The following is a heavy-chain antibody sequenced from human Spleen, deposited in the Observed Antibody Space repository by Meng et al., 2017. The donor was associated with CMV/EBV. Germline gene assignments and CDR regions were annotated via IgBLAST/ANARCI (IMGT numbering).Heavy chain of an antibody. D-gene: IGHD6-19*01. J-gene: IGHJ4*02. CDR2: MNPNSGNT. CDR1: GYTFTSYD. CDR3: ARALYSSGWDPFDY. Sequence: KAYGYTFTSYDINWVRQATGQGLEWMGWMNPNSGNTGYAQKFQGRVTITRNTSISTAYMELSSLRSEDTAVYYCARALYSSGWDPFDYWGQGTLVTVSS. V-gene: IGHV1-8*03.